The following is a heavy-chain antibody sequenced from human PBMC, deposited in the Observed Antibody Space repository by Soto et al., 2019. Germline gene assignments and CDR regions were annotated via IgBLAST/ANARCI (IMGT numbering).Heavy chain of an antibody. CDR3: ARERAITMVRGVRGYYCYGMDV. Sequence: QVQLVQSGAEVKKPGASVKVSCKASGYTFTSYVISWVRQAPGQGLEWMGWISAYNGNTNYAQKLKGRVTMTTDTSTSTDCMVLRSLRSDDTAVYYCARERAITMVRGVRGYYCYGMDVWGQGTTVTVSS. CDR1: GYTFTSYV. V-gene: IGHV1-18*04. J-gene: IGHJ6*02. CDR2: ISAYNGNT. D-gene: IGHD3-10*01.